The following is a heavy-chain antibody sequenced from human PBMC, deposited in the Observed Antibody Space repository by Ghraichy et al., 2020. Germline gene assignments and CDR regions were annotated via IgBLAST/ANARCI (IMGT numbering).Heavy chain of an antibody. J-gene: IGHJ5*02. Sequence: ASVKVSCKASGYTFTSYDINWVRQATGQGLEWMGWMNPNSGNTGYAQKFQGRVTITRNTSISTAYMELSSPRSEDTAVYYCARARRDRGWFDPWGQGTLVTVSS. V-gene: IGHV1-8*03. D-gene: IGHD3-22*01. CDR3: ARARRDRGWFDP. CDR2: MNPNSGNT. CDR1: GYTFTSYD.